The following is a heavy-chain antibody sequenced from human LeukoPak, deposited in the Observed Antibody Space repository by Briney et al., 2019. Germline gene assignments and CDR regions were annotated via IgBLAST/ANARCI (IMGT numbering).Heavy chain of an antibody. CDR1: GFTFSSYS. CDR3: ARDGTAYVHDY. CDR2: ISSSSSYI. D-gene: IGHD1-1*01. J-gene: IGHJ4*02. Sequence: GGSLRLSCAASGFTFSSYSMNWVRQAPGKGLDWVSSISSSSSYIYYADSVKGRFTISRDNAKNSLYLQMNSLRAEDTAVYYCARDGTAYVHDYWGQGTLVTVSS. V-gene: IGHV3-21*01.